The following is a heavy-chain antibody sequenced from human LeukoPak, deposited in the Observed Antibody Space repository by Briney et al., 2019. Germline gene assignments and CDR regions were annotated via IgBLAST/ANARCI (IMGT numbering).Heavy chain of an antibody. CDR3: VAYYDSSGYGY. Sequence: RASETLSLTCTVSGGSISSGGYYWSWIRQHPGKGLEWIGYIYYSGSTYYNPSLKSRVTISVDTSKNQFSLKLSSVTAADTAVYYCVAYYDSSGYGYWSQGTLVTVSS. V-gene: IGHV4-31*03. D-gene: IGHD3-22*01. CDR1: GGSISSGGYY. J-gene: IGHJ4*02. CDR2: IYYSGST.